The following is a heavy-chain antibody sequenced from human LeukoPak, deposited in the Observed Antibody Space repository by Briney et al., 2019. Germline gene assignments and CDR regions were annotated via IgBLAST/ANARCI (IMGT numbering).Heavy chain of an antibody. J-gene: IGHJ6*02. V-gene: IGHV3-30*18. CDR3: AKVESCSTTSCYRGCGMDV. CDR2: ISYDGSNK. Sequence: GGSLRLSCAASGFTFSSYGMHWVRQAPGKGLEWVAVISYDGSNKYYADSVKGRFTISRDNSKNTLYLQMNSLRAEDTAVYYCAKVESCSTTSCYRGCGMDVWGQGTTVTVPS. D-gene: IGHD2-2*02. CDR1: GFTFSSYG.